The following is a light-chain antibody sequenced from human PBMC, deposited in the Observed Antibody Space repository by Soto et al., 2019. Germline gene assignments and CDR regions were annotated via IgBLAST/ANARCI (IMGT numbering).Light chain of an antibody. Sequence: AIQVTQSPSSLSASVGDRVTITCRASQDIRGALAWYQQKPGKAPKLLIYAVSTLESGVPSRFSGSGSGTEFTLTITSLQPEDFGTYYCQQFNSYPITFGHGTRLEIK. J-gene: IGKJ5*01. V-gene: IGKV1-13*02. CDR3: QQFNSYPIT. CDR2: AVS. CDR1: QDIRGA.